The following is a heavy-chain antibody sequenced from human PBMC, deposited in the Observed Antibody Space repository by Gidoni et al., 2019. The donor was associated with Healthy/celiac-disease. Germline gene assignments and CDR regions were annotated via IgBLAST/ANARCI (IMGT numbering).Heavy chain of an antibody. CDR2: IITILGIA. CDR1: GGTFSRYA. Sequence: VQLVQAGAEVKKPGSSVNVYCKASGGTFSRYAISWVRQDPGHGLEWMGRIITILGIAHYSLKFQGSVRITAYKSPITAYMELSSLRSEDTAVYYCAREAYCGGDCYPYDYWGQGTLVTVSS. J-gene: IGHJ4*02. CDR3: AREAYCGGDCYPYDY. D-gene: IGHD2-21*02. V-gene: IGHV1-69*09.